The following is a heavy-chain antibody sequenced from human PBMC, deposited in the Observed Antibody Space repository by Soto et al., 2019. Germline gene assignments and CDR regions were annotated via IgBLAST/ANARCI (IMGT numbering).Heavy chain of an antibody. CDR1: GLSFYNYA. J-gene: IGHJ2*01. Sequence: CGSLRLSCAASGLSFYNYAMSGVLQTTGMGLEWVSSISASSQTTTYADSVKGRFTISRDTSKNTLFLHMSSLRAEDTALYFCARSLLITYCDTYLDVWGRGTLLTVSS. CDR2: ISASSQTT. V-gene: IGHV3-23*01. CDR3: ARSLLITYCDTYLDV. D-gene: IGHD4-17*01.